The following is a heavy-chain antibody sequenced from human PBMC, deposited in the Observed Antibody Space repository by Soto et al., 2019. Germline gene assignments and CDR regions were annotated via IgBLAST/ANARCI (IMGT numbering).Heavy chain of an antibody. Sequence: SGPTLVNPTQTLTLTCTFSGFSLSTSGVGVGWIRQPPGKALEWLALIYWNDDKRYSPSLKSRLTITKDTSKNQVVLTMTNMDPVDTATYYCAHSYPTYYYDSSGYPASFDYWGQGTLVTVSS. CDR1: GFSLSTSGVG. CDR3: AHSYPTYYYDSSGYPASFDY. V-gene: IGHV2-5*01. J-gene: IGHJ4*02. D-gene: IGHD3-22*01. CDR2: IYWNDDK.